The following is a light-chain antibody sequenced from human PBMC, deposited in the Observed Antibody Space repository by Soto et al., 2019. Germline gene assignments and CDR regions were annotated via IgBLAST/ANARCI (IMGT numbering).Light chain of an antibody. CDR1: QSVLYSSNNKNY. CDR2: WAS. Sequence: DIVMTQSPDSLAVSLGERATINCKSSQSVLYSSNNKNYLAWYQQKPGQPPKLLIYWASTRESGVPHRFSGSWSGTDFTLTISILQAEDVAVYYCQQYYSTPYTFGQGTKLEIK. V-gene: IGKV4-1*01. J-gene: IGKJ2*01. CDR3: QQYYSTPYT.